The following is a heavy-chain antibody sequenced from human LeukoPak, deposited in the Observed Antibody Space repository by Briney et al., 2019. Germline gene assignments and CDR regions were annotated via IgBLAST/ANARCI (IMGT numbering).Heavy chain of an antibody. CDR1: GGIFSNYA. D-gene: IGHD1-26*01. Sequence: SVKVSCKGSGGIFSNYAISWVRQAPGQGLEWMGGIIPIFGTANYAQRFQGGVTITADESTSTAYMELSSLRSEDTAVYYCAKSRELLGCFQHWGRAPWSPSPQ. CDR3: AKSRELLGCFQH. CDR2: IIPIFGTA. V-gene: IGHV1-69*13. J-gene: IGHJ1*01.